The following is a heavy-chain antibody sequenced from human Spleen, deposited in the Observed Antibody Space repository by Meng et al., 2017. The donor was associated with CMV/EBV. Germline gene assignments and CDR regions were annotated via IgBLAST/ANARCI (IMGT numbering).Heavy chain of an antibody. CDR3: ARDPLLTIFGERGAFDI. V-gene: IGHV3-48*04. CDR1: GFTFSSYS. D-gene: IGHD3-3*01. Sequence: ETLSLTCAASGFTFSSYSMNWVRLAPGKGLQWVSFISRSSSTFYDADSVKGRFTISRDNAKNSLYLQMNSLRAEDTAVYYCARDPLLTIFGERGAFDIWGQGTMVTVSS. J-gene: IGHJ3*02. CDR2: ISRSSSTF.